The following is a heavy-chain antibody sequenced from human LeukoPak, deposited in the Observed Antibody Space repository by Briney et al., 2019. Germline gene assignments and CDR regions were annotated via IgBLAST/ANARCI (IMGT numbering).Heavy chain of an antibody. V-gene: IGHV3-30-3*01. CDR2: ISYDGTNK. CDR1: GVTFSSYA. CDR3: ARDPLYTNSPPSYFDY. J-gene: IGHJ4*02. Sequence: RTLRLSCAASGVTFSSYAMNWVRQAPGKGLEWVAIISYDGTNKDYADSVKGRFTISRDNSRNTLYLQMNSLRAEDTAVYHCARDPLYTNSPPSYFDYWGQGTLVTVSS. D-gene: IGHD2-2*02.